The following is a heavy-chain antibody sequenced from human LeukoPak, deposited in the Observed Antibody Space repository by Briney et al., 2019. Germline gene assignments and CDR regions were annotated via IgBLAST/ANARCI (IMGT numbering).Heavy chain of an antibody. CDR3: TSADDYDFWSGYTSA. V-gene: IGHV3-49*04. Sequence: PGGSLRLSCTASGFTFGDYAMSWVRQAPGKGLEWVGFIRSKAYGGTTEYAASVKGRFTISRDDSKSIAYLQMNSLKTEDTAVYYCTSADDYDFWSGYTSAWGQGTLVTVSS. J-gene: IGHJ5*02. D-gene: IGHD3-3*01. CDR2: IRSKAYGGTT. CDR1: GFTFGDYA.